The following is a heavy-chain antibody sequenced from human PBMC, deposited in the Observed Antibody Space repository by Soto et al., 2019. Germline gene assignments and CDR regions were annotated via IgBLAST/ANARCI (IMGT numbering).Heavy chain of an antibody. CDR2: MNPNSGNT. J-gene: IGHJ6*02. V-gene: IGHV1-8*01. CDR3: ARSSIAAPYYYYGMDV. CDR1: GYTFTSYN. Sequence: GASVKVSCKASGYTFTSYNVNWVRQATGQGLEWMGWMNPNSGNTGYAQKFQGRVTMTRNTSISTAYMEVSSLRSEDTAVYYCARSSIAAPYYYYGMDVWGQGTTVTVS. D-gene: IGHD6-25*01.